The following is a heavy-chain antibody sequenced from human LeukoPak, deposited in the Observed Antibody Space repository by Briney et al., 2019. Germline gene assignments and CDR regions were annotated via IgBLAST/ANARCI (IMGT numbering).Heavy chain of an antibody. CDR2: ISWNSGSI. CDR1: GFTFDDYA. CDR3: AKDPKAVAEYYFDY. J-gene: IGHJ4*02. D-gene: IGHD6-19*01. Sequence: GGSLRLSCAASGFTFDDYAMHWVRQAPGKGLGWVSGISWNSGSIGYADSVKGRFTISRDNAKNSLYLQMNSLRAEDTALYYCAKDPKAVAEYYFDYWGQGTLVTVSS. V-gene: IGHV3-9*01.